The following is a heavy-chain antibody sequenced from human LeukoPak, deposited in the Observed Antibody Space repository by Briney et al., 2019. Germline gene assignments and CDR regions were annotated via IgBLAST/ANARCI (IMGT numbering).Heavy chain of an antibody. D-gene: IGHD3-22*01. J-gene: IGHJ3*02. V-gene: IGHV1-8*01. Sequence: ASVTVSCKASGYTFTSYDINWVRQATGQGLEWMGWMNPNSGNTGYAQEFQGRVTMTRNTSISTAYMELSSLRSEDTAVYCCARVLERYDSSGYYRARVYAFDIWGQGTMVTVSS. CDR2: MNPNSGNT. CDR1: GYTFTSYD. CDR3: ARVLERYDSSGYYRARVYAFDI.